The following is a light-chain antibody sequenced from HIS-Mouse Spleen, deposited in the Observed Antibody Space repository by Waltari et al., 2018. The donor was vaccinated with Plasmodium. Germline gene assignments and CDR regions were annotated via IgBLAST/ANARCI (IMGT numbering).Light chain of an antibody. V-gene: IGKV3-20*01. CDR3: KQYGSSPYT. CDR1: QSVSSSY. J-gene: IGKJ2*01. CDR2: GAA. Sequence: ELVFTQSPGSLSLSPGERATLPCRASQSVSSSYLAWYQQKPGQAPRLLIYGAASRATGNPDRFRGSGSGTDFTLTISRRETEDYAVYYCKQYGSSPYTLGQGTKLEIK.